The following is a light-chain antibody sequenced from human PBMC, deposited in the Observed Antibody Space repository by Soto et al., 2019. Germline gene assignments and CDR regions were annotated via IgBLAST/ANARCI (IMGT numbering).Light chain of an antibody. V-gene: IGKV3-20*01. CDR1: QSIGGNF. CDR3: QQYGGSPRT. CDR2: GAS. Sequence: EIVLTHSPCTLSCSPLEGATLSCMSSQSIGGNFLAWYQQRRGQAPRLLIHGASNRATGIPDRFSGSGSGTDFTLTITRLEPEDFAVYYCQQYGGSPRTFGQGTKVDIK. J-gene: IGKJ1*01.